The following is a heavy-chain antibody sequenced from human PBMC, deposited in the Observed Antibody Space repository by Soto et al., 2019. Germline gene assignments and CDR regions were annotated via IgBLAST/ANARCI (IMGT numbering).Heavy chain of an antibody. V-gene: IGHV1-69*12. CDR3: ARDRGPSSGYYPYWFDP. CDR2: IIPIFGTA. D-gene: IGHD3-22*01. Sequence: QVQLVQSGAEVKKPGSSVKVSCKASGGTFSSYAISWVRQAPGQGLEWMGEIIPIFGTANYAQKFQGRVTITADESTSTAYRELSSLISEDTAVYYCARDRGPSSGYYPYWFDPWGQGTLVTVSS. CDR1: GGTFSSYA. J-gene: IGHJ5*02.